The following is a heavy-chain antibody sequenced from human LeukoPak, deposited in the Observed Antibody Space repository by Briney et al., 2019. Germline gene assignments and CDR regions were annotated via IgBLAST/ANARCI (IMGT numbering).Heavy chain of an antibody. V-gene: IGHV1-2*02. CDR3: ARASGSGGDSLNV. D-gene: IGHD3-3*01. CDR2: ISPNSGGT. Sequence: ASVKLSCKAPGYTFTAHYLHWVRQAPGQGLEWMGWISPNSGGTKYAQNFQGRVTMTRDTSIRTAYMELSRLRSDDTAVYYCARASGSGGDSLNVWGQGTMVTVSS. J-gene: IGHJ3*01. CDR1: GYTFTAHY.